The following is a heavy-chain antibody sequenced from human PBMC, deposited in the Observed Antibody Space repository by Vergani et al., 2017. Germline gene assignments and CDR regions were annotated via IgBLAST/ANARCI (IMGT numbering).Heavy chain of an antibody. V-gene: IGHV4-59*01. Sequence: QLQESGPGLVKPSATLSLTCSVSGASISSYYWSWIRQPPGKGLEWIGYIYYSGSTNYNPSLKSRVTISVDTSKNQFSLKLSSVTAADTAVYYCARVGPVVPAAMDYDAFDIWGQGTMVTVSS. CDR1: GASISSYY. CDR3: ARVGPVVPAAMDYDAFDI. J-gene: IGHJ3*02. D-gene: IGHD2-2*01. CDR2: IYYSGST.